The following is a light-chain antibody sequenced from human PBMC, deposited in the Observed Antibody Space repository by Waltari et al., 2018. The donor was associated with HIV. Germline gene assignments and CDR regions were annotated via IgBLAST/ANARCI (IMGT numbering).Light chain of an antibody. CDR2: DTS. CDR3: QQRNTWPLT. V-gene: IGKV3-11*01. Sequence: EIVLTQSPATLSLSTGETATLSCRASQSVGIYLAWYQQKPGQAPRLLIYDTSNRATGIPARFRSSGSGTDFTLTIGSLEPEDFAVYYCQQRNTWPLTFGGGTKVEIK. CDR1: QSVGIY. J-gene: IGKJ4*01.